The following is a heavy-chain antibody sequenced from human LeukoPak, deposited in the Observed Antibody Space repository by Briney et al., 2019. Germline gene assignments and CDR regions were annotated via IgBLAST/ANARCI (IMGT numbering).Heavy chain of an antibody. J-gene: IGHJ4*02. Sequence: ASVKVSCKASGYTFTSYDINWVRQAPGQGLEWMGIINPSGGSTSYAQKFQGRVTMTRDTSTSTVYMELSSLRSEDTAVYYCARDARSGDLGYWGQGTLVTVSS. CDR3: ARDARSGDLGY. D-gene: IGHD3-3*01. CDR1: GYTFTSYD. V-gene: IGHV1-46*01. CDR2: INPSGGST.